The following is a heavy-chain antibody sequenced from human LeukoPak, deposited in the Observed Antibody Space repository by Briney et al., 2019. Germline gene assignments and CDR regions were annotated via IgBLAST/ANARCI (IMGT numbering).Heavy chain of an antibody. D-gene: IGHD3-10*01. CDR3: AKDSADMVRGVTSFDC. CDR2: TSSSDDGT. CDR1: GFPLSSYA. Sequence: PGGSLRLSCAASGFPLSSYAMSWVRQVPGKGLEWVSATSSSDDGTYHADSVRGRCTIYRDNSKNTLYLQMNSLRAEDTAVFYCAKDSADMVRGVTSFDCWGQGTLVTVSS. J-gene: IGHJ4*02. V-gene: IGHV3-23*01.